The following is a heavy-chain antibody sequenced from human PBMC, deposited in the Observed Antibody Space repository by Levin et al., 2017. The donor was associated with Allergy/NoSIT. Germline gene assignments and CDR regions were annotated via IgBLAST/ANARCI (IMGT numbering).Heavy chain of an antibody. CDR2: IKHDGTDK. J-gene: IGHJ5*02. CDR3: TRQVWSGYYRFDP. D-gene: IGHD3-3*01. CDR1: GFTFSSYW. Sequence: GESLKISCAASGFTFSSYWMSWVRQAPGKGLEWVANIKHDGTDKFYVDSVKGRFTISRDNAANSLYLQMNSLRAEDTAVYYCTRQVWSGYYRFDPWGQGTLVTVSS. V-gene: IGHV3-7*01.